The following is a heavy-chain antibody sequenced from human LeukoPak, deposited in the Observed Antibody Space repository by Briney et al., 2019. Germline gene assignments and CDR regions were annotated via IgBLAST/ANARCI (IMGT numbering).Heavy chain of an antibody. Sequence: SETLSLTCTVSGGSISSYYWSWIRQPPGKGLEWIGYIYYSGSTNYNPSLKSRVTISADTSKNQFSLKLSSVTTADTAVYYCARVYDILPLSNWFDPWGQGTLVTVSS. CDR1: GGSISSYY. J-gene: IGHJ5*02. CDR2: IYYSGST. D-gene: IGHD3-9*01. V-gene: IGHV4-59*01. CDR3: ARVYDILPLSNWFDP.